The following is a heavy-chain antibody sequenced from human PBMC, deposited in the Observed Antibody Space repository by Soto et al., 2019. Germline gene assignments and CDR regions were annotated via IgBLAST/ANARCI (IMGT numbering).Heavy chain of an antibody. J-gene: IGHJ5*02. CDR2: VYYSGRT. Sequence: QVQLQESGPGLVRPSQTLSLTCSVSGASISSGDNYWSWIRQSPGKGLEWLGYVYYSGRTDYNPSLKRRLALSVDTFNTPFSLKLTSVPAADSVVYCFARENIPYPEYIYGSFDPWGQGTLVSVSS. D-gene: IGHD3-10*01. V-gene: IGHV4-30-4*01. CDR1: GASISSGDNY. CDR3: ARENIPYPEYIYGSFDP.